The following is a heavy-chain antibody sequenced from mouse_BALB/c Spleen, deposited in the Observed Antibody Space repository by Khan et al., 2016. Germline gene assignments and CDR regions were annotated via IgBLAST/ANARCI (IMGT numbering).Heavy chain of an antibody. CDR2: IRSKSNNYAT. J-gene: IGHJ2*01. V-gene: IGHV10-1*02. CDR3: VRPYSHGGFDY. CDR1: GFTFNTYA. Sequence: EVQLVESGGGLVQPKGSLKLSCAASGFTFNTYAMNWVRQAPGKGLEWVARIRSKSNNYATYYADSVKDRFTISRDDSQSMLYLQMNNLKTEDIARYYCVRPYSHGGFDYWGQGTTLTVSS. D-gene: IGHD2-10*01.